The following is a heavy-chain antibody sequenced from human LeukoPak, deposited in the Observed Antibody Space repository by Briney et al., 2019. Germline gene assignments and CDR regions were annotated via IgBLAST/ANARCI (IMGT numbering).Heavy chain of an antibody. D-gene: IGHD6-13*01. CDR2: INPSGGST. V-gene: IGHV1-46*01. CDR3: ARTSAAGHYYYYYYMDV. CDR1: GYTFTSYY. J-gene: IGHJ6*03. Sequence: ASVKVSCKASGYTFTSYYMHWVRQAPGQGLEWMGIINPSGGSTSYAQKFQGRVTMTRDMSTSTIYMELGSLRSEDTAVYYCARTSAAGHYYYYYYMDVWGKGTMVTISS.